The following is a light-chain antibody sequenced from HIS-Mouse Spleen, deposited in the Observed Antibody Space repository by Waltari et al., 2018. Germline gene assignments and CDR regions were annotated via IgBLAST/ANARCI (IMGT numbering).Light chain of an antibody. CDR2: QGS. V-gene: IGLV3-1*01. CDR1: QLGDKY. J-gene: IGLJ2*01. Sequence: SYELTQPPSVSVSPGQTASITCSGDQLGDKYACWYQQKPGQSPVLVIYQGSKRPSGIPERFSGSNSGNTATLTISGTQAMDEADYYCQAWDSSTGVVFGGGTKLTVL. CDR3: QAWDSSTGVV.